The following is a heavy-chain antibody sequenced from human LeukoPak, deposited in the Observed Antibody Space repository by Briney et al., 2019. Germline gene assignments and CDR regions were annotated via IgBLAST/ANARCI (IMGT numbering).Heavy chain of an antibody. Sequence: PGESLKISCKGSGYSFTSYWIGWVRQMPGKGLEWMGIIYPGDSDTRYSPSFQGQVTISADKSISTAYLQWSSLKASDTAMYYCARGYYDILTGYSDAFDIWGQGTMVTVSS. CDR3: ARGYYDILTGYSDAFDI. CDR2: IYPGDSDT. V-gene: IGHV5-51*01. CDR1: GYSFTSYW. J-gene: IGHJ3*02. D-gene: IGHD3-9*01.